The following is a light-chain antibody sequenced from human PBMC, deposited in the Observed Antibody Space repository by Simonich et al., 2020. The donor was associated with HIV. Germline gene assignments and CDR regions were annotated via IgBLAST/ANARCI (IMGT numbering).Light chain of an antibody. J-gene: IGKJ4*01. CDR3: QQTNRFPLT. CDR2: AAS. Sequence: DIQMTQSPSTLSASLGDRVTITCRASRGISTWLAWYQQKPGKAPKLLIYAASSLQSGAPSRFSGSGSETDFSLTISSLQPEDFATYYCQQTNRFPLTFGGGTKVEIK. V-gene: IGKV1-12*01. CDR1: RGISTW.